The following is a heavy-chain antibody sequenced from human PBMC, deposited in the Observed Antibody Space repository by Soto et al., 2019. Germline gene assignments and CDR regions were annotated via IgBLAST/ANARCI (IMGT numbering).Heavy chain of an antibody. CDR2: IYHSGST. V-gene: IGHV4-4*02. CDR1: GGSISSSNW. J-gene: IGHJ4*02. Sequence: SETLSLTCAVSGGSISSSNWWSWVRQPPGKGLEWIGEIYHSGSTNYNPSLKSRVTISVDKSKNTLYLQMSGLSADDTAVYYCVKSRGGNNFDFFDWGQGALVTVSS. D-gene: IGHD5-12*01. CDR3: VKSRGGNNFDFFD.